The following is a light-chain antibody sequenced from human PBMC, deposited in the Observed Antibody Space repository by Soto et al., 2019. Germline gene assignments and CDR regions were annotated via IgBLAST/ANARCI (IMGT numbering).Light chain of an antibody. CDR1: QSFGSTS. Sequence: EFVLTQSPGTLSLSPGERATLSCRASQSFGSTSLAWYQQKPGQSPRLLLYGASSRATGIPDRFSGSGSGTDFTLTISRLEPEDFAVYYYQQYCSSLSGRFGQGTKVEI. V-gene: IGKV3-20*01. CDR2: GAS. CDR3: QQYCSSLSGR. J-gene: IGKJ1*01.